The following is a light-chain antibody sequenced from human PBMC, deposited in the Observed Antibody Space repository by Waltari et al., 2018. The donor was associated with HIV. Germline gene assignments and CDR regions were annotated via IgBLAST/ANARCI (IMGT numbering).Light chain of an antibody. Sequence: DIQMTQSPSTLSASVGDRVTITCRASQSISSWLAWYQQKPGKAPKHLIYKASSLESGVPSRFSGSGSGTEFTLTISSLQPDDFATYYCQQHNSYPWTFGQGTKVEIK. CDR3: QQHNSYPWT. CDR1: QSISSW. J-gene: IGKJ1*01. V-gene: IGKV1-5*03. CDR2: KAS.